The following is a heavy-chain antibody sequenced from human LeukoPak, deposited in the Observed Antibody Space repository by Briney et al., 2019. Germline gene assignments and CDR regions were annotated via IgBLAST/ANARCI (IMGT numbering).Heavy chain of an antibody. CDR2: INAGNGNT. V-gene: IGHV1-3*01. CDR3: ARVGSGWYRPFFDY. Sequence: ASVKVSCKASGYTFTSYAMHWVRQAPGQRLEWMGWINAGNGNTKYSQKFQGRVTITRDTSASTAYMELSSLRSEDTAVYYCARVGSGWYRPFFDYWGQGTLVTVSS. D-gene: IGHD6-19*01. J-gene: IGHJ4*02. CDR1: GYTFTSYA.